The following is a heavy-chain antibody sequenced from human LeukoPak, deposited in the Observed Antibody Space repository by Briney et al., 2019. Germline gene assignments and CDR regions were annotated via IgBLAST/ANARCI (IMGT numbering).Heavy chain of an antibody. J-gene: IGHJ3*01. V-gene: IGHV4-4*09. Sequence: SETLSLTCAVSGVSISPYYWAWIRQPPGKGLEWIGYIHTSGSNNQYPSLNSRVTISVDKSKNHFSLRLTSVTAADTAVYYCARLSAAVHLGAFDLWGQGTMVTVSS. D-gene: IGHD3-3*01. CDR1: GVSISPYY. CDR3: ARLSAAVHLGAFDL. CDR2: IHTSGSN.